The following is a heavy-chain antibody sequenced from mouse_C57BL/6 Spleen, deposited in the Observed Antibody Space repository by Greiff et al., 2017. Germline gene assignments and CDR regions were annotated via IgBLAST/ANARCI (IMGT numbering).Heavy chain of an antibody. CDR1: GYTFTSYW. D-gene: IGHD2-3*01. V-gene: IGHV1-50*01. J-gene: IGHJ2*01. CDR3: ASSYDGYAGYCDY. CDR2: IDPSDSYT. Sequence: VQLQQPGAELVKPGASVKLSCKASGYTFTSYWMQWVKQRPGQGLEWIGEIDPSDSYTNYNQKFTGKATVTVDTSSSTAYMQLSSLTSEDSAVYYCASSYDGYAGYCDYWGQGTTLTVSS.